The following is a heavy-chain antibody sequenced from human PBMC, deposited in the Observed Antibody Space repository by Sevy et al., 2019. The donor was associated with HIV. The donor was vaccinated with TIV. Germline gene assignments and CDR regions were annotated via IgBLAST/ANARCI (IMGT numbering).Heavy chain of an antibody. CDR2: ISYDGSNK. D-gene: IGHD6-19*01. CDR1: GFTFSSYA. V-gene: IGHV3-30-3*01. CDR3: ARTGGGGGLVRDYFDY. J-gene: IGHJ4*02. Sequence: GGSLRLSCAASGFTFSSYAMHWVRQAPGKGLEWVAVISYDGSNKYYADSVKGRFTISRDNSKNTLYLQMNSLRAEDTAGYYCARTGGGGGLVRDYFDYWGQGTLVTVSS.